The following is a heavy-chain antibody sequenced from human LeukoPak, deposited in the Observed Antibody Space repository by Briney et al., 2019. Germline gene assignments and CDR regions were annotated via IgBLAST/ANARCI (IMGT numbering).Heavy chain of an antibody. D-gene: IGHD6-6*01. CDR2: FYYSGST. CDR3: ASIRGYSSSPRFDY. J-gene: IGHJ4*02. V-gene: IGHV4-59*02. Sequence: SETLSLTCTVSGGSVSSSYWSWIRQPPGKGLEWIGYFYYSGSTNYNPSLMSRVTISVDTSKNQFSLRLSSVTAADTAVYYCASIRGYSSSPRFDYWGQGTLVTVSS. CDR1: GGSVSSSY.